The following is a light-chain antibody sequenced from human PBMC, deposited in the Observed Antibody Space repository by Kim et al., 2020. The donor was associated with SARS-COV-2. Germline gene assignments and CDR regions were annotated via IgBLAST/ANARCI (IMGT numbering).Light chain of an antibody. Sequence: KTAKRTGRGKSNNGGEEGAAWRQQHEGHPPKLRSYRKNNRPSGISERFSASKAGNTAALNITGLQPEDEADYYCSAWDRSLSAWVFGGGTQLTVL. J-gene: IGLJ3*02. CDR2: RKN. V-gene: IGLV10-54*01. CDR3: SAWDRSLSAWV. CDR1: SNNGGEEG.